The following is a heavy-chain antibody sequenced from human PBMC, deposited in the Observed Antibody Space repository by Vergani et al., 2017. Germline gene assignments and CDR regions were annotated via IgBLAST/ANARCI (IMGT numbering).Heavy chain of an antibody. CDR2: IIPIFGTA. Sequence: QVQLVQSGAEVKKPGSSVKVSCKASGGTFSSYAISWVRQAPGQGLEWMGGIIPIFGTANYAEKFQGRVTITADKSTSTAYMELSSLRSEDTAVYYRARGEDYYGSGGYGDDYWGQGTLVTVSS. D-gene: IGHD3-10*01. V-gene: IGHV1-69*06. CDR3: ARGEDYYGSGGYGDDY. J-gene: IGHJ4*02. CDR1: GGTFSSYA.